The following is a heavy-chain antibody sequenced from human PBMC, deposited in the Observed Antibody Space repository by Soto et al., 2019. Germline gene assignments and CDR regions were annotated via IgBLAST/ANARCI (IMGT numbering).Heavy chain of an antibody. CDR1: GGSISSSSYY. CDR2: IYYSGST. Sequence: PSETLSLTCTVSGGSISSSSYYWGWIRQPPGKGLEWIGSIYYSGSTYYNPSLKSRVTISVDTSKNQFSLKLSSVTAADTAVYYCARGWSSSYRNNYYYYGMDVWGQGTTVTVSS. J-gene: IGHJ6*02. D-gene: IGHD6-6*01. V-gene: IGHV4-39*07. CDR3: ARGWSSSYRNNYYYYGMDV.